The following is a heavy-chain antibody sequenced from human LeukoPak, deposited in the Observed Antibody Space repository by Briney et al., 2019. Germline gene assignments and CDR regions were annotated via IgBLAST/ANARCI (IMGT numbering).Heavy chain of an antibody. CDR2: ISSSSSYI. CDR1: EFTFSSYT. D-gene: IGHD3-16*02. Sequence: GGSLRLSCAASEFTFSSYTMDWVRQAPGKGLEWVSSISSSSSYIYYADSVRGRFTISRDNAKNSLYLQMNSLRAEDTAVYYCARLHYDYVWGSYRIYYFDYWGQGTLVTVSS. J-gene: IGHJ4*02. CDR3: ARLHYDYVWGSYRIYYFDY. V-gene: IGHV3-21*01.